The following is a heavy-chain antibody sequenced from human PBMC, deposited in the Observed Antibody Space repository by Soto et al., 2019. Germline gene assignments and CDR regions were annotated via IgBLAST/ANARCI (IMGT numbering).Heavy chain of an antibody. D-gene: IGHD3-3*01. CDR3: AHSYEPLYYYYYGMDV. J-gene: IGHJ6*02. CDR2: IYWDDDK. V-gene: IGHV2-5*02. CDR1: GFSLSTSGVG. Sequence: QITLKESGPTLVKPTQTLTLTCTFSGFSLSTSGVGVGWIRQPPGKALEWLALIYWDDDKRYSPSLKSRLTITKDTSKNQVVLTMTNMDPVDTATYYCAHSYEPLYYYYYGMDVWGQGTTVTVSS.